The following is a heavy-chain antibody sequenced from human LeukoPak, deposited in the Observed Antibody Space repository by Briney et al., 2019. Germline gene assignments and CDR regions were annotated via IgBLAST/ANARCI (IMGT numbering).Heavy chain of an antibody. D-gene: IGHD3-22*01. CDR3: ARAATQYYYDSSGYRH. V-gene: IGHV1-69*05. Sequence: ASVKVSCKASGYTFTGYYMHWVRQAPGQGLEWMGRIIPIFGTANYAQKFQGRVTITTDESTSTAYMELSSLRSEDTAVYYCARAATQYYYDSSGYRHWGQGTLVTVSS. CDR2: IIPIFGTA. J-gene: IGHJ4*02. CDR1: GYTFTGYY.